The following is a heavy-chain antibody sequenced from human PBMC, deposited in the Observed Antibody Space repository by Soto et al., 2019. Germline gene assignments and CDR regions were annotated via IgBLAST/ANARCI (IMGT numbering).Heavy chain of an antibody. D-gene: IGHD1-26*01. Sequence: QIQLRESGPGLVKPSQTLSLICNVSGDSISSGGYYWSWVRQHPGKGLEWIGYIYKTGSAYYNPSLQGRITLSVDTSKNQFSLRLTSVTAADTALYHCARDRVLRSGWFDPWGQGTPVTVSS. CDR1: GDSISSGGYY. J-gene: IGHJ5*02. CDR3: ARDRVLRSGWFDP. CDR2: IYKTGSA. V-gene: IGHV4-31*03.